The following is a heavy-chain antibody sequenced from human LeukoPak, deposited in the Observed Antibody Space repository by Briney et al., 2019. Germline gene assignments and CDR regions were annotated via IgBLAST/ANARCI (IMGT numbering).Heavy chain of an antibody. V-gene: IGHV4-39*01. Sequence: PSETLSLTCTVPGGSISSSSYYWDWIRQPPGKGLEWIGSIYYSGSTYYNPSLKSRVTISVDTSKNQFYLKLNSVTAAYTAVYYCAKHSRSGYSAYENAFDIWGQGTMVTVSS. CDR1: GGSISSSSYY. CDR3: AKHSRSGYSAYENAFDI. CDR2: IYYSGST. J-gene: IGHJ3*02. D-gene: IGHD5-12*01.